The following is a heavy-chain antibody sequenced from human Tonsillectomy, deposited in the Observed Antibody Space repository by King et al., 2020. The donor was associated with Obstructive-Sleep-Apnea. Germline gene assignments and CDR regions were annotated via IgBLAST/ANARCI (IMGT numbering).Heavy chain of an antibody. CDR1: GFTFSTYS. CDR2: ISSSGSTM. CDR3: ANPWSGSDY. V-gene: IGHV3-48*04. Sequence: VQLVESGGGLVQPGGSLRLSCAASGFTFSTYSMNWVLQAPGKGLEWVSYISSSGSTMYYADSVKGRFTISRDNAKNSLYLQMNSLRAEDTAVYYCANPWSGSDYWGQGTLVTVSS. D-gene: IGHD3-3*01. J-gene: IGHJ4*02.